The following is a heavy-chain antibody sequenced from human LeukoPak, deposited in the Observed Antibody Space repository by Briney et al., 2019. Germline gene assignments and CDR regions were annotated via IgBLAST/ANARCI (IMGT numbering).Heavy chain of an antibody. CDR2: IYYSGST. D-gene: IGHD2-15*01. V-gene: IGHV4-59*01. Sequence: SETLSLTCTVSGGSISSYYWSWIRQPPGKGLEWIGYIYYSGSTNYNPSLKSRVTISVDTSKNQFSLKLSPVTAADTAVYYCATQPGKAAFFDYWGQGTLVTVSS. CDR1: GGSISSYY. CDR3: ATQPGKAAFFDY. J-gene: IGHJ4*02.